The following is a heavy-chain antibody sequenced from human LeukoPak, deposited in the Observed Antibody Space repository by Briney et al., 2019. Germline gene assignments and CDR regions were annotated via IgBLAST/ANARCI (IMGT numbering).Heavy chain of an antibody. J-gene: IGHJ4*02. CDR2: IFHSGST. CDR1: GGSIGSYY. Sequence: SETLSLTCTVSGGSIGSYYWSWIRQSPGKGLEWVGYIFHSGSTNYNPSLKSRVTLSVDTSRNQFSLKLGSVTAADTAVYYCARQPYMLGAYYFDYWGQGTLVTVSS. V-gene: IGHV4-59*08. D-gene: IGHD1-26*01. CDR3: ARQPYMLGAYYFDY.